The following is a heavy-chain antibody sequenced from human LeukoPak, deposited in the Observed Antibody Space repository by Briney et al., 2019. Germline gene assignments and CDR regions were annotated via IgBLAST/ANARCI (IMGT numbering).Heavy chain of an antibody. J-gene: IGHJ1*01. Sequence: PGGALRLSCAASGFTFSSYSMNWVRQAPGKGLEGVSSISSSSSYIYYADSVKGRFTISRDNAKNSLYLQMNSLRAEDTAVYYCARAYSSSWYGYFQHWGQGTLVTVSS. CDR3: ARAYSSSWYGYFQH. CDR2: ISSSSSYI. V-gene: IGHV3-21*01. CDR1: GFTFSSYS. D-gene: IGHD6-13*01.